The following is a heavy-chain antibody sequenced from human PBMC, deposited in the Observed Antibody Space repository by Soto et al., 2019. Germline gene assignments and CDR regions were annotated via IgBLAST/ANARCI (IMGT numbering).Heavy chain of an antibody. Sequence: EVCLLESGGGLEQPGGSLRLSCITSGFTFDNFAMSWVRQAPGRGLEWVSAISGGGGGKYYADSVKGRFIIARDNSKNTVYLEVNGLRTEDTAVYYCAKDVHYDSSGGLDYWGQGTLVTVSS. V-gene: IGHV3-23*01. J-gene: IGHJ4*02. CDR3: AKDVHYDSSGGLDY. D-gene: IGHD3-22*01. CDR1: GFTFDNFA. CDR2: ISGGGGGK.